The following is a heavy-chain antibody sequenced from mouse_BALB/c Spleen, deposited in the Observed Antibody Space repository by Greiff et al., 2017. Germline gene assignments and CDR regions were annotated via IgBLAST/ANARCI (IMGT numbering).Heavy chain of an antibody. Sequence: VKLEESGPGLVAPSQSLSITCTVSGFSLTSYGVHWVRQPPGKGLEWLGVIWAGGSTNYNSALMSRLSISKDNSKSQVFLKMNSLQTDDTAMYYCARAEYGTYYAMDYWGQGTSVTVSS. CDR2: IWAGGST. D-gene: IGHD2-10*02. V-gene: IGHV2-9*02. J-gene: IGHJ4*01. CDR3: ARAEYGTYYAMDY. CDR1: GFSLTSYG.